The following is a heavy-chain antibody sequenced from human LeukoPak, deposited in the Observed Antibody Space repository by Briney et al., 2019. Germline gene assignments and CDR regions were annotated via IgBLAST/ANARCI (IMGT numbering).Heavy chain of an antibody. CDR3: AKEGNGFWSGYYTS. D-gene: IGHD3-3*01. V-gene: IGHV3-30*02. Sequence: GGSLRLSCVASGFTFNDYAMHWVRRAPGKGLDWVSFIQSDGRNRYHADSVKGRFTISRDNSKNTLYLQMNSLRVEDTAVYYCAKEGNGFWSGYYTSWGQGTLVTVSS. J-gene: IGHJ4*02. CDR2: IQSDGRNR. CDR1: GFTFNDYA.